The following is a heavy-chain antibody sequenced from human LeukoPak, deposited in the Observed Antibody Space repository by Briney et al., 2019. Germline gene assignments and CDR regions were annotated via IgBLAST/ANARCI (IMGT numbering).Heavy chain of an antibody. CDR2: IYSGGST. Sequence: PGGSLRLSCAASGFTVSSNYMSWVRQAPGKGLEWVSVIYSGGSTYYADSVKGRFTISRDNSKNTLYLQMNSLRAEDTAVYYCARDRTPNGMDVWGQGTTVIVSS. CDR3: ARDRTPNGMDV. V-gene: IGHV3-53*01. CDR1: GFTVSSNY. J-gene: IGHJ6*02.